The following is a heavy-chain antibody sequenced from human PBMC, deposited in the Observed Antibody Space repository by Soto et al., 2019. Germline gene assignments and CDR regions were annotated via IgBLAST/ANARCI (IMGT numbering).Heavy chain of an antibody. CDR1: GFTFSSYG. CDR2: IWYDGSNK. CDR3: SGKTYKLTHDGFDI. V-gene: IGHV3-33*01. Sequence: GGSLRLSCAASGFTFSSYGMHWVRQAPGKGLEWVAVIWYDGSNKYYADSVKGRFTISRDNSKNTLYLQMNSLRAEDTAVYYCSGKTYKLTHDGFDIWGQGTMVTVSS. D-gene: IGHD1-20*01. J-gene: IGHJ3*02.